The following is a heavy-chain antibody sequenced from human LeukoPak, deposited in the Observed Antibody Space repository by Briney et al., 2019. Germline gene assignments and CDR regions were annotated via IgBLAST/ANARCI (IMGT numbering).Heavy chain of an antibody. Sequence: SETLSLTCTVSGGSISSSSYYWGWIRQPPGKGLEWIGSIYYSGSTYYNPSLKSRVTISVDTSKNQFSLKLSSGTAADTAVYYCARQAGTLLDYFDYWGQGTLVTVSS. D-gene: IGHD6-19*01. CDR1: GGSISSSSYY. CDR2: IYYSGST. J-gene: IGHJ4*02. V-gene: IGHV4-39*01. CDR3: ARQAGTLLDYFDY.